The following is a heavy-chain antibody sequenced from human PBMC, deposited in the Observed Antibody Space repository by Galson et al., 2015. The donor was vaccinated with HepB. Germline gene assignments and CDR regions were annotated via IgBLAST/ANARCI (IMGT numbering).Heavy chain of an antibody. J-gene: IGHJ4*02. Sequence: SLRLSCAASGFTFSSYAMHWVRQAPGKGLEWVAVISYDGSNKYYADSVKGRFTISRDNSKNTLYLQMNSLRAEDTAVYYCARDPWYSGNDGVFDYWGQGTLVTVSS. CDR2: ISYDGSNK. CDR3: ARDPWYSGNDGVFDY. V-gene: IGHV3-30-3*01. D-gene: IGHD1-26*01. CDR1: GFTFSSYA.